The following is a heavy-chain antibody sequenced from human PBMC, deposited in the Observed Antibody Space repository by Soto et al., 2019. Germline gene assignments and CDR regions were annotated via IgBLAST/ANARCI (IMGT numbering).Heavy chain of an antibody. Sequence: EVQLVESGGVVVQPGGSLRLSCAASGFTFDDYTMHWVRQAPGKGLEWVSLISWDGGSTYYADSVKGRFTISRDNSKNSLYLQMNSLRTEDTALYYCAKDILCTNGVCASDGMDVWGQGNTVTVSS. D-gene: IGHD2-8*01. CDR2: ISWDGGST. V-gene: IGHV3-43*01. J-gene: IGHJ6*02. CDR3: AKDILCTNGVCASDGMDV. CDR1: GFTFDDYT.